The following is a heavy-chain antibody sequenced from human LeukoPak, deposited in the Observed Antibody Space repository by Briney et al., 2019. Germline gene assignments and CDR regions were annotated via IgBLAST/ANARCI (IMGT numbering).Heavy chain of an antibody. CDR3: AKSRRLIEYFQH. V-gene: IGHV3-30*18. J-gene: IGHJ1*01. CDR2: ISYDGSNK. D-gene: IGHD6-25*01. CDR1: GFTFSSYG. Sequence: GRSLRLSCAASGFTFSSYGMHWVRQAPGKGLEWVAVISYDGSNKYYADSVKGRFTISRDNSKNTLYLQMNSLRAEDTAVYYCAKSRRLIEYFQHWGQGTLVTVSS.